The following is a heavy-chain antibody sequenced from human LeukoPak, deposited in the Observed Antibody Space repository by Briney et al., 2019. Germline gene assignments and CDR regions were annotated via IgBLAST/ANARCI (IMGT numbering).Heavy chain of an antibody. D-gene: IGHD2-2*01. V-gene: IGHV3-7*01. CDR2: KMQDGSER. CDR3: AKDWASTAYDLYAS. CDR1: GCFFSNYC. Sequence: AESLRLSCAASGCFFSNYCKTWGRQPPRKGLEWVAHKMQDGSERHYVDSVKDRFTISRDNAKNPLDLKMDSLRAEDTAVYYCAKDWASTAYDLYASWGQGTLATVSS. J-gene: IGHJ1*01.